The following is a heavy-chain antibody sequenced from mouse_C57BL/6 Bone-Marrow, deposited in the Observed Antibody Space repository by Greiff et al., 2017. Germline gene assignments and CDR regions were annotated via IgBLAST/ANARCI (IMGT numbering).Heavy chain of an antibody. Sequence: QVQLQQSGPELVKPGASVKISCKASGYAFSSSWMNWVKQRPGKGLEWIGRIYPGAGDTNYNGKFTGKATLTADKSSSTAYMQLSSLTSEDSAVYFCARYLFYWGQGTTLTVSS. CDR1: GYAFSSSW. CDR2: IYPGAGDT. CDR3: ARYLFY. V-gene: IGHV1-82*01. J-gene: IGHJ2*01.